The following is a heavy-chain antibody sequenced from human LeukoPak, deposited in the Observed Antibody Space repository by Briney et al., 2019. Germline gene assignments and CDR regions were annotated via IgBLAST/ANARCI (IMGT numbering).Heavy chain of an antibody. J-gene: IGHJ4*02. CDR1: GFTFSSHW. Sequence: GGSLRLSCAASGFTFSSHWMSWVRQAPGKGLEWVANIKQDGSETYYVDSVKGRFTISRDNTQNSLYLQMNSLGADDTALYHCARSPRRGEFDYWGQGTLVTVSS. D-gene: IGHD3-16*01. CDR3: ARSPRRGEFDY. CDR2: IKQDGSET. V-gene: IGHV3-7*01.